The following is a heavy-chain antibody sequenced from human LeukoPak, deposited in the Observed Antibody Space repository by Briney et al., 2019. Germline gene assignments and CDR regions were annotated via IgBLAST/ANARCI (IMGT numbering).Heavy chain of an antibody. CDR3: ARVVSEMGYDPVAAAVNSTYYYYGMDV. D-gene: IGHD6-13*01. J-gene: IGHJ6*02. Sequence: ASVKVSCKASGYTFTGSYMHWVRQAPGQGLEWMGWINPNSGGTNYAQKFQGRVTMTRDTSISTAYMELSRLRSDDTAVYYCARVVSEMGYDPVAAAVNSTYYYYGMDVWGQGTTVTVSS. CDR2: INPNSGGT. CDR1: GYTFTGSY. V-gene: IGHV1-2*02.